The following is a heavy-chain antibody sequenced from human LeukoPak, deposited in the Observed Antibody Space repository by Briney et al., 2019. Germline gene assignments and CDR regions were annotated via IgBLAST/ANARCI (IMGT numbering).Heavy chain of an antibody. CDR1: GFTFSSYA. V-gene: IGHV3-30-3*01. Sequence: NPGGSLRLSCAASGFTFSSYAMHWVRQAPGKGLEWVTVISYDGSNKYYADSVKGRFTISRDNSKNTLYLQMNSLRAEDTAVYYCARGGRHWFDPWGQGTLVTVSS. CDR3: ARGGRHWFDP. CDR2: ISYDGSNK. D-gene: IGHD3-16*01. J-gene: IGHJ5*02.